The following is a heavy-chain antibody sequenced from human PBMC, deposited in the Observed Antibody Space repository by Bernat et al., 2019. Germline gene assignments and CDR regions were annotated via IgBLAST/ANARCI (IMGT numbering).Heavy chain of an antibody. CDR2: ISGDGGST. J-gene: IGHJ5*02. CDR1: GFTFDDYA. CDR3: ARGKGGFDP. Sequence: EVQLVESGGGVVQPGGSLRLSCAASGFTFDDYAMHWVRQAPGKGLEWVSLISGDGGSTYYADSVKGRFTISRDNAKNSLYLQMNSLRAEDTAVYYCARGKGGFDPWGQGTLVTVSS. V-gene: IGHV3-43*02. D-gene: IGHD3-16*01.